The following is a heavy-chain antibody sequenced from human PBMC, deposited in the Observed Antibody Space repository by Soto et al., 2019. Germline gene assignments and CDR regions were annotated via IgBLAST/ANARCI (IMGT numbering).Heavy chain of an antibody. Sequence: QITLKESGPTLVKPTQTLTLTCTFSGFSLSTSGVGVGWIRQPPGKALEWLALIYWNDDKRYSPSLKSRLTITKDTSKSQVVLTMTNMDPVDTATYYCAHRVLTLTGKGILTATPTIPGNAFDIWGQGTMVTVSS. CDR2: IYWNDDK. CDR1: GFSLSTSGVG. V-gene: IGHV2-5*01. CDR3: AHRVLTLTGKGILTATPTIPGNAFDI. J-gene: IGHJ3*02. D-gene: IGHD3-9*01.